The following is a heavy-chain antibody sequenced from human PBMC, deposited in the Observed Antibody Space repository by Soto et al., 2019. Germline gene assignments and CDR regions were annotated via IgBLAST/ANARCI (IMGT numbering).Heavy chain of an antibody. Sequence: GGSLRLSCAASGFTFSSYWMSWVRQAPGKGLEWVANIKQDGSEKYYVDSVKGRFTISRDNAKNSLYLQMNSLRAEDTAVYYCAREDSSSWHYTFDIWGQGTMVTVSS. CDR1: GFTFSSYW. J-gene: IGHJ3*02. D-gene: IGHD6-13*01. V-gene: IGHV3-7*01. CDR2: IKQDGSEK. CDR3: AREDSSSWHYTFDI.